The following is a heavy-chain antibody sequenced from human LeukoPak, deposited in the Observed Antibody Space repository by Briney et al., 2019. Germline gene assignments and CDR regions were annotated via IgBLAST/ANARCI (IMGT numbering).Heavy chain of an antibody. CDR2: TYYRSKWYN. V-gene: IGHV6-1*01. CDR3: ARDYNLLLTGDPNWFDP. J-gene: IGHJ5*02. Sequence: PSQTLSLTCAISGDSVSSNSAAWNWIRQSPSGGLEWLGRTYYRSKWYNDYAVSVKSRITINPDTSKNQFSLQLNSVTPEDTAVYYCARDYNLLLTGDPNWFDPWGQGTLVTVSS. CDR1: GDSVSSNSAA. D-gene: IGHD7-27*01.